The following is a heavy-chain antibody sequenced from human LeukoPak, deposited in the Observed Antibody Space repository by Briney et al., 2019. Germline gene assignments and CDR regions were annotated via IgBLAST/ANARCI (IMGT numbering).Heavy chain of an antibody. CDR3: AKGKGIAVAGTGFNY. D-gene: IGHD6-19*01. V-gene: IGHV3-30*18. Sequence: GGSLRLSCAASGFTFSSYSMNWVRQAPGKGLEWVAVISYDGSNKYYADSVKGRFTISRDNSKNTLYLQMNSLRAEDTAVYYCAKGKGIAVAGTGFNYWGQGTLVTVSS. CDR1: GFTFSSYS. CDR2: ISYDGSNK. J-gene: IGHJ4*02.